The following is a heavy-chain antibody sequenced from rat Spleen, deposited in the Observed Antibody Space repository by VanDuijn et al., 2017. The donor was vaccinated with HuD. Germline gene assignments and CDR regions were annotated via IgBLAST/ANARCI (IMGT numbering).Heavy chain of an antibody. CDR3: AREGATVDY. V-gene: IGHV3-1*01. Sequence: EVKLQESGPGLVKPSQSLSLTCSVTGFSITTHYWDWIRKFPGNKMEWMGYINYSGSTTYNPSLKSRISITRDSSKNQFFLQLNSVTPEDTATYYCAREGATVDYWGQGVMVTVSS. CDR2: INYSGST. CDR1: GFSITTHY. D-gene: IGHD1-8*01. J-gene: IGHJ2*01.